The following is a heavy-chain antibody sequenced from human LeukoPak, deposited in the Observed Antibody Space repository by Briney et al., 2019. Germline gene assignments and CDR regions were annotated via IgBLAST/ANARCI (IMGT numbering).Heavy chain of an antibody. D-gene: IGHD2-21*02. J-gene: IGHJ4*02. CDR2: INPNSGGT. CDR3: ARVFGAHCGGDCYDDY. CDR1: GTTFSRSA. Sequence: ASVKVSCKASGTTFSRSAISWVRQAPGQGLEWMGWINPNSGGTNYAQKFQGRVTMTRDTSISTAYMELSRLRSDDTAVYHCARVFGAHCGGDCYDDYWGQGTLITVSS. V-gene: IGHV1-2*02.